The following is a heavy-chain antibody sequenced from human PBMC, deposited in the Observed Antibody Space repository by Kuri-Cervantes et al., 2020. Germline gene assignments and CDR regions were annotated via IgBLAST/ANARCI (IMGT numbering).Heavy chain of an antibody. V-gene: IGHV3-30-3*01. Sequence: GESLKISCAASGFTFSSYAMSWVRQTPGKGLEWVAVISYDGSNKYYADSVKGRFTISRDNAKNSLYLQMNSLRAEDTAVYYCARDKVVVVVAATYYYYYGMDVWGQGTTVTVSS. J-gene: IGHJ6*02. CDR2: ISYDGSNK. CDR3: ARDKVVVVVAATYYYYYGMDV. D-gene: IGHD2-15*01. CDR1: GFTFSSYA.